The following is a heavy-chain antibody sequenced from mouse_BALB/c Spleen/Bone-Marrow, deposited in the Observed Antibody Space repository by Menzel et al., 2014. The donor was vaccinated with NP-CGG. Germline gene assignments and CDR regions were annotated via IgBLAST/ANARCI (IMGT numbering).Heavy chain of an antibody. D-gene: IGHD2-4*01. CDR2: ISYTGST. J-gene: IGHJ4*01. V-gene: IGHV3-2*02. CDR1: GYSITSDYA. Sequence: EVQLQQPGPGLEKPSPSLSLTCTVTGYSITSDYAWHWIRQFPGNKLEWMGYISYTGSTSYNPSLKRRISLTPVTSKNQFFLQLNTETTEDKATYYCARRDYGDYAKDYWGQGTSVTVTS. CDR3: ARRDYGDYAKDY.